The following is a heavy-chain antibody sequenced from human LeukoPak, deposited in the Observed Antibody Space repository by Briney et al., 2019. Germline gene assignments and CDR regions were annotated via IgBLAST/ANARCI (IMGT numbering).Heavy chain of an antibody. D-gene: IGHD6-6*01. V-gene: IGHV3-23*01. CDR3: AKDPKYSTSSKAFDI. Sequence: GGSLRLSCTASGFTFSSYALSWVRQAPGKGLEWVSTIGGSGGSTYYADSVKGRFTISRDTSTNTQHLQMNSLRAEDTAVYYCAKDPKYSTSSKAFDIWGRGTMVTVSS. J-gene: IGHJ3*02. CDR2: IGGSGGST. CDR1: GFTFSSYA.